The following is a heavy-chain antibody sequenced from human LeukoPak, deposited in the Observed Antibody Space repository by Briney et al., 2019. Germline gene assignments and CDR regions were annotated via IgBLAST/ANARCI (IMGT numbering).Heavy chain of an antibody. D-gene: IGHD3-22*01. CDR3: ARSATYYYDSSGSQDI. J-gene: IGHJ3*02. Sequence: SETLSLTCTVSGGSISSGGYYWSWIRQHPGKGLEWIGYIYYSGSTYYNPSLKSRVTISEDTSKNQFSLKLSSVTAADTAVYYCARSATYYYDSSGSQDIWGQGTMVTVSS. V-gene: IGHV4-31*03. CDR1: GGSISSGGYY. CDR2: IYYSGST.